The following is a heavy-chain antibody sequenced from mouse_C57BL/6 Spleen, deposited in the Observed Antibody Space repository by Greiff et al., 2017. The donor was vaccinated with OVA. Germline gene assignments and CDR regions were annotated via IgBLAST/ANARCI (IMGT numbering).Heavy chain of an antibody. CDR2: ISYDGSN. Sequence: EVKVEESGPGLVKPSQSLSLTCSVTGYSITSGYYWNWIRQFPGNKLEWMGYISYDGSNNYNPSLKNRISITRDTSKNQFFLKLNSVTTEDTATYYCARGYDYDDYWGQGTTLTVSS. CDR3: ARGYDYDDY. V-gene: IGHV3-6*01. CDR1: GYSITSGYY. D-gene: IGHD2-4*01. J-gene: IGHJ2*01.